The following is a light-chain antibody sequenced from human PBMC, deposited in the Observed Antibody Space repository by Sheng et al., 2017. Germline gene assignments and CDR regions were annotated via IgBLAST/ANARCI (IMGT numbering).Light chain of an antibody. V-gene: IGLV1-47*01. J-gene: IGLJ3*02. Sequence: QSVLTQPPSASGTPGQRVTISCFGSSSNIGSSAVFWYQQLPGTAPKLLIYSNRRPSGVPDRFSGSRSGTSASLAISGLRSEDEADYYCASWDDSLRNWVFGGGTKLTVL. CDR1: SSNIGSSA. CDR2: SN. CDR3: ASWDDSLRNWV.